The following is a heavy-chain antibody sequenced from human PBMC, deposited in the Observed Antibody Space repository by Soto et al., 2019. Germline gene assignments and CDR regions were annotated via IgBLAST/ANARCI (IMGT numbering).Heavy chain of an antibody. D-gene: IGHD5-12*01. V-gene: IGHV3-11*01. Sequence: PGGSLRLSCAASGFTFSDYYMSWIRQAPGKGLEWVSYISSSGSTIYYADSVKGRFTISRDNAKNSLYLQMNSLRAEDTAVYYCARDRIDRRWLQSGDAFDIWGQGTMVTVSS. J-gene: IGHJ3*02. CDR2: ISSSGSTI. CDR1: GFTFSDYY. CDR3: ARDRIDRRWLQSGDAFDI.